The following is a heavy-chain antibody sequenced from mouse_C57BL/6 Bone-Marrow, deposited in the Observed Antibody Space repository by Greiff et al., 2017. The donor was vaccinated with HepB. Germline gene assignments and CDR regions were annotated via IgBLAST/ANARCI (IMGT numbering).Heavy chain of an antibody. Sequence: QVQLKESGPGLVAPSQSLSITCTVSGFSLTSYGVHWVRQPPGKGLEWLVVIWSDGSTTYNSALKSRLSISKDNSKSQVFLKMNSLQTDDTAMYYCARQGITTVVATDYYAMDYWGQGTSVTVSS. CDR1: GFSLTSYG. CDR2: IWSDGST. V-gene: IGHV2-6-1*01. D-gene: IGHD1-1*01. J-gene: IGHJ4*01. CDR3: ARQGITTVVATDYYAMDY.